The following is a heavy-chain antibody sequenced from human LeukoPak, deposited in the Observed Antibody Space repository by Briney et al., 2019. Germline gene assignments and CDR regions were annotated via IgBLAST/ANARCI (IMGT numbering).Heavy chain of an antibody. Sequence: EALKISCQGSGYSFTSYWINWVGQLPGRGLEWMGRIYPSDSYTIYSPSFQGHVTISADKSINTAYLQWSSLKASDTAMYYCARQGAGSGYSFDYWGQGTVVTVSS. CDR1: GYSFTSYW. D-gene: IGHD1-1*01. CDR3: ARQGAGSGYSFDY. CDR2: IYPSDSYT. J-gene: IGHJ4*02. V-gene: IGHV5-10-1*01.